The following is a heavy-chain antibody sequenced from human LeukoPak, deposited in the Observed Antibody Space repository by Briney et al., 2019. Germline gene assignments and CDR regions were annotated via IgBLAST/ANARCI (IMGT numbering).Heavy chain of an antibody. D-gene: IGHD2-2*01. CDR2: IYSGGST. CDR3: ARIGCSSTSCAVYFDY. CDR1: GFTVSSNY. V-gene: IGHV3-53*01. J-gene: IGHJ4*02. Sequence: GGSLRLSCAASGFTVSSNYMSWVRQAPGKGLEWVSVIYSGGSTYYADSVKGRFTISTDNSKNTLYLQMNSLRAEDTAVYYCARIGCSSTSCAVYFDYWGQGTLVTVSS.